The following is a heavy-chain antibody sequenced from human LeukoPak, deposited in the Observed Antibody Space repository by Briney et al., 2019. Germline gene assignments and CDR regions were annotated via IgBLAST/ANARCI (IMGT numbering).Heavy chain of an antibody. J-gene: IGHJ6*02. D-gene: IGHD2-15*01. Sequence: ASVKVSCKASGGTLSSYAISWVRQAPGQGLEWMGGIIPIFGTANYAQKFQGRVTITADESTSTAYMELSSLRSEDTAVYYCARGYSYLLYYGMDVWGQGTTVTVSS. CDR2: IIPIFGTA. CDR1: GGTLSSYA. CDR3: ARGYSYLLYYGMDV. V-gene: IGHV1-69*13.